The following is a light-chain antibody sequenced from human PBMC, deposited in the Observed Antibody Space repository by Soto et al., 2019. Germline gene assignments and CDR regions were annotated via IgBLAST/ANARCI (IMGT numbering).Light chain of an antibody. Sequence: DIQMTQSPSTLSASVGDRVTITCRASQSIGSWLAWYQQKPGKAPKLLIYKASSLESGVPSRFSGSGSGTAFTLTISSLQPDDFASYYCQQYGSYSPWTFGQGNKVELK. V-gene: IGKV1-5*03. CDR1: QSIGSW. CDR3: QQYGSYSPWT. CDR2: KAS. J-gene: IGKJ1*01.